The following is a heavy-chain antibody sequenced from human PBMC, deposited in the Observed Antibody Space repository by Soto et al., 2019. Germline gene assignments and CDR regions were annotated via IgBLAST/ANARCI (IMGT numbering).Heavy chain of an antibody. CDR1: GFTYSTYT. V-gene: IGHV3-30-3*01. CDR3: ARSIAARLNWFDP. CDR2: ISYDGNNK. D-gene: IGHD6-6*01. Sequence: GGSLRLSCAASGFTYSTYTMHWVRQAPGKGLEWVAVISYDGNNKFYADSVKGRFTISRDSTKQTLYLQMNSLRPDDTAMYYCARSIAARLNWFDPWGQGTLVTVSS. J-gene: IGHJ5*02.